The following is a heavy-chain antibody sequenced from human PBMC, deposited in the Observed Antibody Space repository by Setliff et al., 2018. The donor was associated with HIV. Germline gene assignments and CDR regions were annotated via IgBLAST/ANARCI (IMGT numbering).Heavy chain of an antibody. CDR2: INPYSGNT. J-gene: IGHJ6*02. CDR3: GAGQHSYSYLGYYYSGVDV. V-gene: IGHV1-8*01. D-gene: IGHD3-10*01. CDR1: GYTFTSYD. Sequence: ASVKVSCKASGYTFTSYDINWVRQATGHGLEWMGWINPYSGNTGYAQKFQGRVTMTRETSTSTAYLELSNLRAEDTAIYYCGAGQHSYSYLGYYYSGVDVWGQGTTVTVSS.